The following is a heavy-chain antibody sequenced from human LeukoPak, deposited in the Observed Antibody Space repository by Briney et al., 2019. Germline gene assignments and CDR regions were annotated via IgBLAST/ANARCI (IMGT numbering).Heavy chain of an antibody. V-gene: IGHV1-3*01. CDR2: INAGNGNT. CDR3: ARAYGDYFDYFDY. D-gene: IGHD4-17*01. CDR1: GYTFTSYA. J-gene: IGHJ4*02. Sequence: ASVKLSCNASGYTFTSYAMHWVRQAPGQRLEWMGWINAGNGNTKYSQKFQGRVTITRDTSASTAYMELSSLRSEDTAVYYCARAYGDYFDYFDYWGQGTLVTVSS.